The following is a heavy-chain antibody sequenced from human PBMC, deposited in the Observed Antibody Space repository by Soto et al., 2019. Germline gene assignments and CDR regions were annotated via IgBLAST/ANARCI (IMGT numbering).Heavy chain of an antibody. CDR3: ARPKFYYEPRGYTDHKGTWFGT. J-gene: IGHJ5*02. D-gene: IGHD3-22*01. Sequence: SVKVSCKASGGTFSSNGISWVRQAPGQGLEWMGGITPIFVTAKYAQKFQGRVTITADESTNTAYLEVSGLRSEDTAVYYCARPKFYYEPRGYTDHKGTWFGTWGQGSLVTVSS. CDR1: GGTFSSNG. V-gene: IGHV1-69*13. CDR2: ITPIFVTA.